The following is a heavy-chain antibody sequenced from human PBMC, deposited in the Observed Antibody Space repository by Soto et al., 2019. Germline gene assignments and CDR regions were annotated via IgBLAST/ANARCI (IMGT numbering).Heavy chain of an antibody. V-gene: IGHV1-8*01. CDR1: GYNISSYD. D-gene: IGHD3-16*01. J-gene: IGHJ4*02. CDR2: MDPNRGHS. CDR3: AGAAYRSLWFLPH. Sequence: ASVKVSCKASGYNISSYDIIWVRQAAGQGLEWMGWMDPNRGHSDSVQNFRGRVTMTTNISASTAYMELSGLRSDDTGVYYCAGAAYRSLWFLPHWPQEPLATVPS.